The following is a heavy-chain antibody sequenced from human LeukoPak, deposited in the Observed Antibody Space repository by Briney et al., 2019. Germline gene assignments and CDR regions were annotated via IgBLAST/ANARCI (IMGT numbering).Heavy chain of an antibody. CDR2: IYHTGST. J-gene: IGHJ4*02. CDR3: ASGGTAVVMALTYYFDT. D-gene: IGHD3-22*01. CDR1: GYSISSGYY. Sequence: KPSETLSLTCAVSGYSISSGYYWGWIRQPPGKGLEWIGSIYHTGSTYYNPSLQSRVAISLVSPKNQFSLKLTSVTAADTAVYYCASGGTAVVMALTYYFDTWGQGTPVTVSS. V-gene: IGHV4-38-2*01.